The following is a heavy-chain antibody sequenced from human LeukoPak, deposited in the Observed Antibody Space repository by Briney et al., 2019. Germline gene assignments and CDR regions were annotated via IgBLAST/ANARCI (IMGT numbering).Heavy chain of an antibody. CDR2: INWNGGSR. Sequence: GGSLTLSCAASGFTFSNAWMSWVRQAPGKGLEWVSGINWNGGSRGYADSVKGRFTISRDNAKNSLYLQMNSLRAEDTALYYCARSRHSYDSSGFPHYWGQGTLVTVSS. D-gene: IGHD3-22*01. CDR1: GFTFSNAW. V-gene: IGHV3-20*04. CDR3: ARSRHSYDSSGFPHY. J-gene: IGHJ4*02.